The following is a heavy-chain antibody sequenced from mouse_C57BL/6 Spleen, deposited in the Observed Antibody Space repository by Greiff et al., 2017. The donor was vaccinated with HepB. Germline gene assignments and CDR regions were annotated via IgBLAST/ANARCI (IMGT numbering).Heavy chain of an antibody. D-gene: IGHD2-4*01. V-gene: IGHV1-52*01. J-gene: IGHJ1*03. CDR1: GYTFTSYW. CDR2: IDPSDSET. CDR3: ARTYDYGWYFDV. Sequence: VQLQQPGAELVRPGSSVKLSCKASGYTFTSYWMHWVKQRPIQGLEWIGNIDPSDSETHYNQKFKDKATLTVDKSSSTAYMQLSSLTSEDSAVYYCARTYDYGWYFDVWGTGTTVTVSS.